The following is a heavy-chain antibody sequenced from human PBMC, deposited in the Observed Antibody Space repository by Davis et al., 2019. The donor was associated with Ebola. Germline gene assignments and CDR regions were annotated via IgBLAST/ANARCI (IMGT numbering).Heavy chain of an antibody. CDR3: TRDVGDYYYGMDV. D-gene: IGHD3-10*01. CDR2: IRSKAYGGTT. Sequence: GESLKISCTASGFTFGDYAMSWVRQAPGKGLEWVGFIRSKAYGGTTEYAASVKGRFTISRDDSKSIAYLQMNSLKTEDTAVYYCTRDVGDYYYGMDVLGQGNTVTFSS. V-gene: IGHV3-49*04. J-gene: IGHJ6*02. CDR1: GFTFGDYA.